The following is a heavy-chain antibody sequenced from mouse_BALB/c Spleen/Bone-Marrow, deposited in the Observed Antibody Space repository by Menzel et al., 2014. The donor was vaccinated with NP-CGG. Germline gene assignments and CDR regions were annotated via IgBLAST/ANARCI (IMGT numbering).Heavy chain of an antibody. CDR1: GYTFSNYW. Sequence: VQLQESGAELVRPGSSVKISCKASGYTFSNYWMNWMKQRPGQGLEWIGQIYPGDGDTNYIGKFTGKATLTADKSSSTAYMQLSSLTSEDSAVYFCASRGDYSYAMDYWGQGTSVTVSS. J-gene: IGHJ4*01. V-gene: IGHV1-80*01. D-gene: IGHD1-1*01. CDR2: IYPGDGDT. CDR3: ASRGDYSYAMDY.